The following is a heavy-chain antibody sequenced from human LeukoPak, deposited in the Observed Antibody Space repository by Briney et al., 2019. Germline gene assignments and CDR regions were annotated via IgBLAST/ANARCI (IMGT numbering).Heavy chain of an antibody. CDR3: AKTHYDLLDV. D-gene: IGHD5-12*01. V-gene: IGHV3-23*01. J-gene: IGHJ6*02. CDR1: GFSFSTSP. CDR2: MNNGPGAT. Sequence: GGSQRLSCAASGFSFSTSPMSWVRQPPGKGLEWVSAMNNGPGATFYRDSVRGRFTISRDDSKSTLYLQMNSLRAEDTGTYYCAKTHYDLLDVWGQGTKVTVSS.